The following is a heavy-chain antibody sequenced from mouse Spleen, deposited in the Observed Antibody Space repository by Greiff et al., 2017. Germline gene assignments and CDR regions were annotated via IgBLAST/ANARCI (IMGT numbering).Heavy chain of an antibody. D-gene: IGHD2-1*01. Sequence: VQLQQSGAELARPGASVKLSCKASGYTFTSYGISWVKQRTGQGLEWIGEIYPRSGNTYYNQKFKDKATLTAVTSASTAYMELSSLTNEDSAVYYCTRRGGNYVDYAMDYWGQGTSVTVSS. CDR1: GYTFTSYG. V-gene: IGHV1-81*01. CDR2: IYPRSGNT. J-gene: IGHJ4*01. CDR3: TRRGGNYVDYAMDY.